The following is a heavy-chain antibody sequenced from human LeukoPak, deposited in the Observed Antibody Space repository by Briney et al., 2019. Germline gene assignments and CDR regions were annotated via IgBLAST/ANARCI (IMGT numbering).Heavy chain of an antibody. CDR3: ARDPSGGYVPYFDY. CDR1: GYTLTELS. V-gene: IGHV1-24*01. Sequence: AAVKVSCKVSGYTLTELSMHWVRQAPGKGLEWMGGFDTEDGETIYAQKFQGRVTITADKSTSTAYMELSSLRSDDTAVYYCARDPSGGYVPYFDYWGQGTLVTVSS. J-gene: IGHJ4*02. D-gene: IGHD3-16*01. CDR2: FDTEDGET.